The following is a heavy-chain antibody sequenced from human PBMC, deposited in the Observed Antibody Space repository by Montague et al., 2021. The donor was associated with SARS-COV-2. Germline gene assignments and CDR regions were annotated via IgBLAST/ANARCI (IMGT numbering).Heavy chain of an antibody. Sequence: SETLPLTCAVSGVSITSTNWWSLVRQPPGKGLEWIGEIYYGGIATYNPALKGRATISMDRSRNLFSLKLSSVTAADTAIYYCAGKVLTVPADYWGQGTLVTVS. CDR1: GVSITSTNW. D-gene: IGHD4-11*01. V-gene: IGHV4-4*02. CDR3: AGKVLTVPADY. J-gene: IGHJ4*02. CDR2: IYYGGIA.